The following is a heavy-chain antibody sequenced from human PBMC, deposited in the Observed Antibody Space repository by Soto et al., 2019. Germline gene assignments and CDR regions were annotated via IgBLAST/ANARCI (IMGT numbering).Heavy chain of an antibody. Sequence: EVQLLESGGDLIQPGGSLRLSCAASGFTFSSDSFTWVRQAPGKGLEYVSGISIGGDKTWHADSVKGRFTVSRDNSKNTVYLQMNSLRVDDTAVYYGAKWDGYGDHWGQGTLVTVSS. CDR3: AKWDGYGDH. CDR1: GFTFSSDS. V-gene: IGHV3-23*01. CDR2: ISIGGDKT. J-gene: IGHJ5*02. D-gene: IGHD5-12*01.